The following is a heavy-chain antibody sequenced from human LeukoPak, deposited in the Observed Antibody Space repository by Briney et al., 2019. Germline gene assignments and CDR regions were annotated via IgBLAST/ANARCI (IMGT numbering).Heavy chain of an antibody. J-gene: IGHJ4*02. CDR1: GYTFTGYY. CDR2: IGPNSGGT. V-gene: IGHV1-2*02. D-gene: IGHD3-10*01. Sequence: ASVKVSCKASGYTFTGYYMHWVRQAPGQGLEWMGWIGPNSGGTNYAQKFQGRVTMTRDTSISTVYMELSRLRSDDTAAFYCAGGVLWFGELSQPLDYWGQGTLVTVSS. CDR3: AGGVLWFGELSQPLDY.